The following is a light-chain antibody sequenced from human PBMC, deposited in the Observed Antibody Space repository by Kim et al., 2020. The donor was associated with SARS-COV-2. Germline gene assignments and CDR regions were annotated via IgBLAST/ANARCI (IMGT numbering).Light chain of an antibody. V-gene: IGKV3-15*01. Sequence: SVSPGERATLSCRASQSVSSNLAWYQQKPGQAPRLLICGASTRATGIPARFSGSGSGTEFTLTISSLQSEDFAVYYCQQYNNWPYTFGQGTKLEI. CDR2: GAS. CDR3: QQYNNWPYT. CDR1: QSVSSN. J-gene: IGKJ2*01.